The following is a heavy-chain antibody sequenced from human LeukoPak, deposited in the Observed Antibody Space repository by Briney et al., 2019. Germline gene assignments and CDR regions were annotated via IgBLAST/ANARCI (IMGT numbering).Heavy chain of an antibody. CDR1: GGSISSGDYY. CDR2: IYYSGST. J-gene: IGHJ4*02. V-gene: IGHV4-30-4*08. CDR3: ASTMGYCSGGSCYSGY. D-gene: IGHD2-15*01. Sequence: SETLSLTCTVSGGSISSGDYYWSWLRQPPGKGLEWIGYIYYSGSTYYNPSLKSRVTISVDKSKNQFSLKLSSVTAADTAVYYCASTMGYCSGGSCYSGYWGQGTLVTVSS.